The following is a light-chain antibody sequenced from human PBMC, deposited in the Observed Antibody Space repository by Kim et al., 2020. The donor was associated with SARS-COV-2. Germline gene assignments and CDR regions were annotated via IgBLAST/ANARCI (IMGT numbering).Light chain of an antibody. CDR3: ATWDDILSGPGV. Sequence: QRVPLSGSRTTPSIRIDVVYWYHQLPGTAPKLLIYRYINRPSGVPDRFSGSKAGTSAHLAISGLRSDDEADYYCATWDDILSGPGVFGGGTQLTVL. CDR2: RYI. CDR1: TPSIRIDV. J-gene: IGLJ3*02. V-gene: IGLV1-47*01.